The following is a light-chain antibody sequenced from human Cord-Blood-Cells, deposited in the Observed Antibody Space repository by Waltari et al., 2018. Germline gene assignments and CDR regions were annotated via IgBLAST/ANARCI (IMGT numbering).Light chain of an antibody. CDR2: EVS. V-gene: IGLV2-23*02. Sequence: QSALTQPASVSGSPGQSITISCTGTSSDVGSYNLVSWYQQHPGKAPKLMIDEVSNRPSGVSNRFSCSKSGNTSSLTISGLQAEDEADYYCCSYAGSSTYVFGTGTKVTVL. CDR3: CSYAGSSTYV. CDR1: SSDVGSYNL. J-gene: IGLJ1*01.